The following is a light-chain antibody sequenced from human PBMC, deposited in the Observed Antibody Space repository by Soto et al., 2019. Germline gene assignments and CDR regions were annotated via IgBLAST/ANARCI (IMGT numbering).Light chain of an antibody. V-gene: IGKV3D-15*01. CDR2: DSS. Sequence: EIGMTQSPATLSVSKGERATLYCRASQSVSSNLAWYQQKPGQAPRLLINDSSNRATGIPARFSGSGSGTDFTLTISSLQSEDFAVYYCQQSNNWLRPFCQGANVDIK. CDR1: QSVSSN. J-gene: IGKJ1*01. CDR3: QQSNNWLRP.